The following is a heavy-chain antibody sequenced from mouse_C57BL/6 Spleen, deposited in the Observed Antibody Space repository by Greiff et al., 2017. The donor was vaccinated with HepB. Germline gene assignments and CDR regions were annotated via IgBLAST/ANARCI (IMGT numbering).Heavy chain of an antibody. J-gene: IGHJ3*01. Sequence: VQLQQSGPELVKPGASVKISCKASGYTFTDYYMNWVKQSHGKSLEWIGDINPNNGGTSYNQKFKGKATLTVDKSSSTAYMELRSLTSEDSAVYYCARRLVWFAYWGQGTLVTVSA. D-gene: IGHD3-2*02. V-gene: IGHV1-26*01. CDR2: INPNNGGT. CDR1: GYTFTDYY. CDR3: ARRLVWFAY.